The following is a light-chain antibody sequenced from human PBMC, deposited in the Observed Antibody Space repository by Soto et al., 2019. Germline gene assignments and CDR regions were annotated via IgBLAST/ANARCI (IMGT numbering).Light chain of an antibody. CDR1: QSIIRN. Sequence: DIQMTQSPSSLSASAGDRVTITCRASQSIIRNLNWYQQKPGKAPKLLIYAASSLQSGVPSRFSGSGSGTDFTLTISSLQPEDFATYYCQQSYSTPRTFGQGTKVEIK. CDR3: QQSYSTPRT. J-gene: IGKJ1*01. CDR2: AAS. V-gene: IGKV1-39*01.